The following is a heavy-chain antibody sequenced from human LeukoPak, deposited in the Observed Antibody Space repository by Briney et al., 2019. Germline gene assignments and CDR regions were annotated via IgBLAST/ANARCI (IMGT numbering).Heavy chain of an antibody. CDR1: GGSISSSSYY. V-gene: IGHV4-39*01. J-gene: IGHJ4*02. Sequence: SETLSLTCTVSGGSISSSSYYWGWIRQPPGKGLEWIGSIYYSGSTYYNPSLKSRVIISVDTSKNQFSLKLSSVTAADTAVYYCARLAYCGGDCYPGYFDYWGQGTLVTVSS. D-gene: IGHD2-21*02. CDR2: IYYSGST. CDR3: ARLAYCGGDCYPGYFDY.